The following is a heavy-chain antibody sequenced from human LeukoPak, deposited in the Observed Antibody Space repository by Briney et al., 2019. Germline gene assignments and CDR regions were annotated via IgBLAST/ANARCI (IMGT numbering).Heavy chain of an antibody. D-gene: IGHD2-2*01. V-gene: IGHV1-18*01. Sequence: ASVKVSCKASGYTFTSYGISWVRQAPGQGLEWMGWISAYNGNTNYAQKLQGRVTMTTDTSTSTAYMELRSLRSDDTAVYYCASNPLGYCSSTSCPPMYYFDYWGQGTLVTVSS. CDR1: GYTFTSYG. J-gene: IGHJ4*02. CDR2: ISAYNGNT. CDR3: ASNPLGYCSSTSCPPMYYFDY.